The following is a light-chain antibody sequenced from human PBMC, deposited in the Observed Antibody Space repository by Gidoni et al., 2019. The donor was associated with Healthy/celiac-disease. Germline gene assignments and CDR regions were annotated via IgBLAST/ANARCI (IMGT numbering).Light chain of an antibody. Sequence: EIVMPQSPATLSVSPGERATLSCRASQSVSSNLAWYQQKPGQAPRLLIYGASTRATGIPARFSGSGSGTEFTLTISSLQSEDFAVYDCQQYNNWPRTFXQXTKVEIK. J-gene: IGKJ1*01. CDR3: QQYNNWPRT. CDR2: GAS. V-gene: IGKV3-15*01. CDR1: QSVSSN.